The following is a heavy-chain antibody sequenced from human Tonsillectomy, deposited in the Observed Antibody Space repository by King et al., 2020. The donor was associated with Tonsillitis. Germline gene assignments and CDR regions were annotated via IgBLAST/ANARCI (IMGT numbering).Heavy chain of an antibody. D-gene: IGHD3-22*01. CDR3: ARESYYYDSSGYYPLDDAFDI. CDR2: IIPIFGIV. Sequence: QLVQSGAEVKKPGSSVKVSCKASGGTFSRYAISWVRQAPGQGLEWMGRIIPIFGIVNYAQKFQGRVTIIADESTNTAYMELSSLRSEDTAVYYCARESYYYDSSGYYPLDDAFDIWGQGTMVTVSS. CDR1: GGTFSRYA. J-gene: IGHJ3*02. V-gene: IGHV1-69*18.